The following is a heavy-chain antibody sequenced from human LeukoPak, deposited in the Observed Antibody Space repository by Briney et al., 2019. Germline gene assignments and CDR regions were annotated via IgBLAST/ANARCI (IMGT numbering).Heavy chain of an antibody. J-gene: IGHJ4*02. V-gene: IGHV1-69*13. CDR2: IIPIFGTA. CDR3: AGDNRGRYSYGE. D-gene: IGHD5-18*01. Sequence: SVKVSCKASGGTFSSYAISWVRQAPGQGLEWMGGIIPIFGTANYAQKFQGRVAITADESTSTAYMELSSLRSEDTAVYYCAGDNRGRYSYGEWGQGTLVTVSS. CDR1: GGTFSSYA.